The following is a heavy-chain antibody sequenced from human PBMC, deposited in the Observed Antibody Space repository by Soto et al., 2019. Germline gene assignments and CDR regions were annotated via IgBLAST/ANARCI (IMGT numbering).Heavy chain of an antibody. CDR2: IYWNDDK. CDR3: AQSSRWLAPYGMDV. V-gene: IGHV2-5*01. Sequence: SGPTLVNPTQTLTLTCTFSGFSLSTSGVGAGWIRQPPGKALEWLALIYWNDDKRYSPSLKSRLTITKDTSKNQVVLTMTNMDPVDTATYYCAQSSRWLAPYGMDVWGQGTTVTVSS. D-gene: IGHD6-19*01. J-gene: IGHJ6*02. CDR1: GFSLSTSGVG.